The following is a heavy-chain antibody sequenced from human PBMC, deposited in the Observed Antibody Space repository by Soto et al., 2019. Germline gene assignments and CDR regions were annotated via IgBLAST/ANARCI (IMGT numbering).Heavy chain of an antibody. D-gene: IGHD6-13*01. CDR2: IWYDGSNK. CDR1: GFTFSSYG. V-gene: IGHV3-33*01. J-gene: IGHJ4*02. CDR3: ARDLEQQLGPGY. Sequence: PGGSLRLSCAASGFTFSSYGMHWVRQAPGKGLEWVAVIWYDGSNKYYADSVKGRFTISRDNSKNTLYLQMNSLRAEDTAVYYCARDLEQQLGPGYWGQGTLVTVSS.